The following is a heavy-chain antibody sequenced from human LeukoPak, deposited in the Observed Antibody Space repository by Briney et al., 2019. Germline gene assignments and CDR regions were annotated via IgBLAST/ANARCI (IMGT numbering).Heavy chain of an antibody. V-gene: IGHV1-8*03. D-gene: IGHD2-15*01. CDR1: GYTFTTYD. CDR3: ARAGGHCGRISCPYYFDY. CDR2: MNPNSGDT. Sequence: ASVKVSCKASGYTFTTYDINWLRQATGQGLEWMGWMNPNSGDTGYAQKFQGRVTITRNTSISTAYMELSSLRSEDTAVYYCARAGGHCGRISCPYYFDYWGQGSLVAVSS. J-gene: IGHJ4*02.